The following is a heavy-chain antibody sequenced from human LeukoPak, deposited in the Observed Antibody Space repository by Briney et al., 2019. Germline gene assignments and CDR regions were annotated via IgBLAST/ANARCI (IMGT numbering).Heavy chain of an antibody. J-gene: IGHJ4*02. D-gene: IGHD1/OR15-1a*01. Sequence: GGSLRLSCAASGFTFSSYAMSWVRQAPGKGLEWVSAISGSGGSTYYPDSLKGRFTISKDNSKNTLYLQMNSLRAEDTAVYYCAKGTITSWPTFDYWGQGTLVTVSS. V-gene: IGHV3-23*01. CDR3: AKGTITSWPTFDY. CDR2: ISGSGGST. CDR1: GFTFSSYA.